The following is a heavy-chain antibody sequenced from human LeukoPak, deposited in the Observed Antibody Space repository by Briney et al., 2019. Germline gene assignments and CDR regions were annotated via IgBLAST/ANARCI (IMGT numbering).Heavy chain of an antibody. D-gene: IGHD3-10*01. V-gene: IGHV4-39*01. CDR1: GGSISSSSNY. CDR2: IYYNRNT. CDR3: ARLEYYYQHRFDY. J-gene: IGHJ4*02. Sequence: SETLSLTCTVSGGSISSSSNYWGWIRQPPGKGLEWIGSIYYNRNTYYNPSLKSRVTISVDTSKNQFSPKLSSVTAADTAVYYCARLEYYYQHRFDYWGQGTLVTVSS.